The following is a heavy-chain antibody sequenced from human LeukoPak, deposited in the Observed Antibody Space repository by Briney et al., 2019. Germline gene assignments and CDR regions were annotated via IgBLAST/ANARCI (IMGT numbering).Heavy chain of an antibody. V-gene: IGHV3-21*01. CDR2: ISSSSSYI. J-gene: IGHJ5*02. CDR1: GFTFSSYS. CDR3: AKESTVIPGSVNWFDP. D-gene: IGHD4-17*01. Sequence: GGSLRLSFAASGFTFSSYSMNWVRQAPGKGLEWVTSISSSSSYIYYADSVKGRFTISRDNAKNSLYLQMNSLRAEDTAVYYCAKESTVIPGSVNWFDPRGQGTLVTVSS.